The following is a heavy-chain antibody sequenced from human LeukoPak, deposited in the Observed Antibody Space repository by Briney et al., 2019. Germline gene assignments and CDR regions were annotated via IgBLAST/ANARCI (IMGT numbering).Heavy chain of an antibody. CDR2: FDPEDGET. Sequence: ASVKVSCKVSGYTLTELSMHWVRQAPGKGLEWMGGFDPEDGETIYAQKFQGRVTMTEDTSTDTAYMELSSLRSEDTAVYYCATVWGHRVTTPFDYWGQGTLVTVSS. CDR1: GYTLTELS. J-gene: IGHJ4*02. CDR3: ATVWGHRVTTPFDY. D-gene: IGHD1-1*01. V-gene: IGHV1-24*01.